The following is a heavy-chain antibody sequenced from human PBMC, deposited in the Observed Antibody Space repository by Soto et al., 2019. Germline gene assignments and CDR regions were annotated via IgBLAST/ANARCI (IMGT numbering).Heavy chain of an antibody. J-gene: IGHJ4*02. CDR3: AKDDFWSGSYDY. Sequence: EVQLLESGGGLVQPGGSLRLSCAASGFTFSSYAMSWVRQAPGKGLEWVSAISGSGGSTYYADSVKGRFTISRDNSKNTLCLQMNSLRAEDTAVYYCAKDDFWSGSYDYWGQGTLVTVSS. D-gene: IGHD3-3*01. V-gene: IGHV3-23*01. CDR1: GFTFSSYA. CDR2: ISGSGGST.